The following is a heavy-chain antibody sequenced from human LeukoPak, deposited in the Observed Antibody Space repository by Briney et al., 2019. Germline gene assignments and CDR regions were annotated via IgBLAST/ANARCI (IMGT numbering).Heavy chain of an antibody. CDR2: IRYDGSNK. D-gene: IGHD3-22*01. J-gene: IGHJ3*02. Sequence: GGSLRLSCAASGFTFSSYGMHWVRQAPGKGLEWVAFIRYDGSNKNYGDSEKGRFAISRDNSKNTLYLQMNSLRAEDTAVYYCAKGSYYGSSGIAFDIWGQGTMVTVSS. CDR1: GFTFSSYG. V-gene: IGHV3-30*02. CDR3: AKGSYYGSSGIAFDI.